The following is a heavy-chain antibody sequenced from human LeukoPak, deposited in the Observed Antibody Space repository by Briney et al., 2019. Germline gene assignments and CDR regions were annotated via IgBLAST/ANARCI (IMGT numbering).Heavy chain of an antibody. CDR2: IHYDGSNK. CDR1: GFTFSSYG. CDR3: ARDPRAFDI. J-gene: IGHJ3*02. Sequence: GSLRLSCAASGFTFSSYGMHWVRQAPGKGLEWVAFIHYDGSNKYYADSVKGRFTISRDNAKNSLYLQMNSLRAEDTAVYYCARDPRAFDIWGQGTMVTVSS. V-gene: IGHV3-30*02.